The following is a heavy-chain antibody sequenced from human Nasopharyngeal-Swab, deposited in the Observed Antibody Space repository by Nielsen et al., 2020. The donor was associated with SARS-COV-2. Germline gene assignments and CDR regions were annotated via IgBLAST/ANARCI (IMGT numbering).Heavy chain of an antibody. Sequence: GESLKISCAASGFTFSSYSMNWVRQAPGKGLEWVSSISSSSSYIYYADSVKGRFTISRDNAKNSLYLQMNSLRAADTAVYYCARDLRESYYDILTGYYSDYYYYGMDVWGQGTTVTVSS. CDR2: ISSSSSYI. D-gene: IGHD3-9*01. V-gene: IGHV3-21*01. CDR3: ARDLRESYYDILTGYYSDYYYYGMDV. CDR1: GFTFSSYS. J-gene: IGHJ6*02.